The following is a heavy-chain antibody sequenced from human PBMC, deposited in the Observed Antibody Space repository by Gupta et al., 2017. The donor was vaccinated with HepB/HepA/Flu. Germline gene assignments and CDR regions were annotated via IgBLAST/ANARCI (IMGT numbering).Heavy chain of an antibody. CDR1: GFTVSSNY. D-gene: IGHD2-2*01. CDR2: IYSTGNT. V-gene: IGHV3-53*01. Sequence: EVQVVESGGGLMQPGGSLRLSCAASGFTVSSNYMSWVRQAPGKGLEWVSFIYSTGNTYYADSVKGRCTISRDNSKNTLYLQMSSLRAEDTAVYYCARAQDCASINCYPRYWYFDLWGRGTLVTVSS. J-gene: IGHJ2*01. CDR3: ARAQDCASINCYPRYWYFDL.